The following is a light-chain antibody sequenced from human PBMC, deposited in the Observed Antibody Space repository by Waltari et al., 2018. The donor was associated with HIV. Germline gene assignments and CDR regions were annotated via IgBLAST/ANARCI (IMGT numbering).Light chain of an antibody. Sequence: QSVVTQPPSASGTPGQRVTISCSGSSSTIGSNYVYWYQQLPGTAPKLLIFRNNQRPSGVPDRFSGSKSGTSASLAISGLRSEDEANYYCAAWDDSLSGLVFGGGTKLTVL. J-gene: IGLJ3*02. CDR2: RNN. CDR3: AAWDDSLSGLV. CDR1: SSTIGSNY. V-gene: IGLV1-47*01.